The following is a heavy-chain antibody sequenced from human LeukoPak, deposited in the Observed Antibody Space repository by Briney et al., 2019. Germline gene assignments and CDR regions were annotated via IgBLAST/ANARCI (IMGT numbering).Heavy chain of an antibody. Sequence: HPGTSLRLSCVGSGFTFSRVGMQWVRQAPGKGLEWVAVIHNDGTMGQYADTVQGRFNISNDNSQDTLYLQMNSLRDDDTAVYYCAKEGEPFRGYLDVWGKGTTVIVSS. J-gene: IGHJ6*03. CDR1: GFTFSRVG. V-gene: IGHV3-33*03. CDR3: AKEGEPFRGYLDV. D-gene: IGHD1-14*01. CDR2: IHNDGTMG.